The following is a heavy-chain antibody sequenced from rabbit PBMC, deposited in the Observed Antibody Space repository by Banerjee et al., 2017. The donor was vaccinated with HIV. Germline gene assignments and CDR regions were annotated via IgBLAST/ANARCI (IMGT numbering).Heavy chain of an antibody. D-gene: IGHD4-2*01. J-gene: IGHJ4*01. CDR3: TRDPYVLSSQNL. V-gene: IGHV1S45*01. CDR2: ITTSSGTT. Sequence: EESGGDLVKPEGSLTLTCTASGFSFSSSYWICWVRQAPGKGLEWIACITTSSGTTWYASWAKGRFTISKTSSTTVTLQMTSLTAADTATYFCTRDPYVLSSQNLWGQGTLVTVS. CDR1: GFSFSSSYW.